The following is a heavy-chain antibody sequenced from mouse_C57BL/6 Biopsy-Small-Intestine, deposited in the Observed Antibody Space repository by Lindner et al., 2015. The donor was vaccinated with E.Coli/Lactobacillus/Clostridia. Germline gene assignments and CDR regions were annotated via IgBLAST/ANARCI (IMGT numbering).Heavy chain of an antibody. J-gene: IGHJ1*03. CDR1: GYAFSSSW. CDR3: ARWDYGTRYDWHFDV. V-gene: IGHV1-82*01. CDR2: IYPGDGDT. D-gene: IGHD1-1*01. Sequence: VQLQESGPELVKPGASVKISCKASGYAFSSSWMNWVKQRPGKGLEWIGRIYPGDGDTNYNGKFKGKATLTADKSSSTAYMQPSSLTSEDSAVYFCARWDYGTRYDWHFDVWGTGTTVTVSS.